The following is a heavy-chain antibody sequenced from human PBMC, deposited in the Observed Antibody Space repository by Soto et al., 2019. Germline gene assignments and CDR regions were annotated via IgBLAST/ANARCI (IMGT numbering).Heavy chain of an antibody. CDR3: ARGQEATVATH. CDR2: IKDGGNT. CDR1: GGSFSGYY. V-gene: IGHV4-34*01. D-gene: IGHD5-12*01. J-gene: IGHJ4*02. Sequence: QVQLQQWGAGLLKPSETLSLTCAVYGGSFSGYYWSWIRQPPGKGLEWIGEIKDGGNTNYSPSLKSRVTISADTSKNQFYLKLNSVTAADTAVYYCARGQEATVATHWYQGTLVTVSS.